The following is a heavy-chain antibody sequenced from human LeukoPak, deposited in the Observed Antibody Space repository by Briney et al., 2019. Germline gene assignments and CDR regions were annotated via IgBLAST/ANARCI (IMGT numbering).Heavy chain of an antibody. Sequence: KTGGSLRLSCAASGFTFSDYYMSWIRQAPGKGLEWLSYISGSSRYTGYADSVKGRFTISRDNAKSSLYLQMNSLRAEDSAVFYCARVGASGSPIDYWGRGTLVTVSS. CDR1: GFTFSDYY. V-gene: IGHV3-11*05. D-gene: IGHD3-10*01. CDR3: ARVGASGSPIDY. J-gene: IGHJ4*02. CDR2: ISGSSRYT.